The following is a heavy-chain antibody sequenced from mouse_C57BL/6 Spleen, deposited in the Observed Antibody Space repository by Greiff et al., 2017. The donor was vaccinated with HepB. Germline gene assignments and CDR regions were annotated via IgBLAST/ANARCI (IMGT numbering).Heavy chain of an antibody. D-gene: IGHD1-1*01. CDR1: SYAFSSYW. V-gene: IGHV1-80*01. CDR3: ARAITTVDVDY. CDR2: IYPGDGDT. J-gene: IGHJ4*01. Sequence: QVQLKQSGAELVKPGASVKISCKASSYAFSSYWMNWVKQRPGKGLEWIGQIYPGDGDTNYNGKFKGKATLTADKSSSTAYMQLSSLTSEDSAVYFCARAITTVDVDYWGQGTSVTVSS.